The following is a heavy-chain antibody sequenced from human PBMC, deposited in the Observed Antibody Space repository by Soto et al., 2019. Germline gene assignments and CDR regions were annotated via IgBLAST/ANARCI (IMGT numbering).Heavy chain of an antibody. CDR1: GGSISSGGYY. V-gene: IGHV4-31*03. CDR3: ARGMEASKVLLDWFDP. J-gene: IGHJ5*02. CDR2: IYYSGST. D-gene: IGHD3-10*01. Sequence: SETLSLTCTVSGGSISSGGYYWSWIRQHPGKGLEWIGYIYYSGSTYYNPSLKSRVTISVDTSKNQFSLKLSSVTAADTAVYYCARGMEASKVLLDWFDPWGQGTLVTVSS.